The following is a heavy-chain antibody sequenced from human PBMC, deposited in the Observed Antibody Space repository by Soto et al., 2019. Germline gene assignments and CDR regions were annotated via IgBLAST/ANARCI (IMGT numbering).Heavy chain of an antibody. CDR2: ISSSSSTI. Sequence: GGSLRLSCAASGFTFSSYNMNWVRQAPGKGLEWVSYISSSSSTIYYADSVKGRFTISRDNAKNSLYLQMNSLRAEDTAVYYCARDKYYDSSGYHYHFDCWGPGTLVTVSS. CDR1: GFTFSSYN. J-gene: IGHJ4*02. D-gene: IGHD3-22*01. V-gene: IGHV3-48*01. CDR3: ARDKYYDSSGYHYHFDC.